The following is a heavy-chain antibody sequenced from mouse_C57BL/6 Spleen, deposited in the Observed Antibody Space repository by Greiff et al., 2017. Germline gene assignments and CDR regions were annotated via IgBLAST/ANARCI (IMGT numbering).Heavy chain of an antibody. CDR3: SSDDYYGDYYALDY. D-gene: IGHD2-3*01. V-gene: IGHV1-9*01. CDR2: FLPGSGST. J-gene: IGHJ4*01. Sequence: QVQLKQSGAELMKPGASVKLSCKATGYTFTGYRIEWVKQRPGHGLEWIGEFLPGSGSTNYNEKFKGKATLTADTSSTTAYMQLIRWTTEDSAVYYCSSDDYYGDYYALDYWGQGTSVTVSA. CDR1: GYTFTGYR.